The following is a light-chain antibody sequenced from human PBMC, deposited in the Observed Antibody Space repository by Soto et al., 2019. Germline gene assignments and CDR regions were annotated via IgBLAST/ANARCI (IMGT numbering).Light chain of an antibody. V-gene: IGLV2-8*01. J-gene: IGLJ2*01. Sequence: QSALTQPPSASGSPGHSVTISCTGTSSDVGGYNYVSWYQQHPGKAPKLMISEVTKRPSGVPDRFSGSKSGNRASLTVSGLQAEDEADYYCSSYAGSKNVVFGEGTKLTVL. CDR1: SSDVGGYNY. CDR2: EVT. CDR3: SSYAGSKNVV.